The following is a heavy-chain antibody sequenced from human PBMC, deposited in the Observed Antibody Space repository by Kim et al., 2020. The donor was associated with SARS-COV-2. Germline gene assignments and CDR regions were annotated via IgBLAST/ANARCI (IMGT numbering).Heavy chain of an antibody. D-gene: IGHD3-3*01. CDR3: AKAEYYDFWSGYYTGRHYYYYYMDV. Sequence: GRGGRKYYADSVKGRFNISRDNSKNTLYLQMNSLRAEDTAVYYCAKAEYYDFWSGYYTGRHYYYYYMDVWGKGTTVTVSS. V-gene: IGHV3-23*01. J-gene: IGHJ6*03. CDR2: GRGGRK.